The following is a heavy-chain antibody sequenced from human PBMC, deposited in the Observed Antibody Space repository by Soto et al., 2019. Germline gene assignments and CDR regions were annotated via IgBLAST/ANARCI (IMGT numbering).Heavy chain of an antibody. D-gene: IGHD3-3*01. CDR1: GGSISSSNW. CDR2: IYHSGST. CDR3: ARVALEWLLYPNHFDY. Sequence: QVQLQESGPGLVKPSGTLSLTCDVSGGSISSSNWWSWVRKPPGKGLEWIGEIYHSGSTNYNPSRKSRVTISVDKSKNQFSLKLSSVTAADTAVYYCARVALEWLLYPNHFDYWGQGTLVTVSS. V-gene: IGHV4-4*02. J-gene: IGHJ4*02.